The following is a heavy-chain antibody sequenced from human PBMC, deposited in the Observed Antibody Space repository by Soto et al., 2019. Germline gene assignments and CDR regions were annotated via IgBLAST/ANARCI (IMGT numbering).Heavy chain of an antibody. CDR3: ASVGQGAWYFDL. CDR1: GFSFSSYW. J-gene: IGHJ2*01. Sequence: VQLVESGGGLVQPGGSLRLSCAASGFSFSSYWMHWVSQAPGKGLVWVSRIKTDGSIITYADSVKGRFTISRDNAKNTLYLQMTTLRAEDTAVYCCASVGQGAWYFDLWGRGTGVTVSS. V-gene: IGHV3-74*01. CDR2: IKTDGSII. D-gene: IGHD1-26*01.